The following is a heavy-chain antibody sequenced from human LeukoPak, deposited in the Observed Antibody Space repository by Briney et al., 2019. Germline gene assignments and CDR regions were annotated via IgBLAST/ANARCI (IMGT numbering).Heavy chain of an antibody. V-gene: IGHV3-23*01. J-gene: IGHJ3*02. CDR3: AKIQGWFNAAFHI. CDR1: GFSSSSYG. Sequence: GGSLRLSCAASGFSSSSYGMSWVRQAPGKGLEWVSGISDSGDSTYYADSVKGRFTISRDISKNTLFLQMNSLRAEDTAVYYCAKIQGWFNAAFHIGGQGTMVTVSS. D-gene: IGHD6-19*01. CDR2: ISDSGDST.